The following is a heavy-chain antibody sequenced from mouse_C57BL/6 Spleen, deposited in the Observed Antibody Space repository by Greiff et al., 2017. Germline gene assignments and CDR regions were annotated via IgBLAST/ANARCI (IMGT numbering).Heavy chain of an antibody. V-gene: IGHV2-6*03. CDR1: GFSLTSYG. D-gene: IGHD1-1*01. CDR3: ARGWDYYGSNYAMDY. J-gene: IGHJ4*01. CDR2: IWSDGST. Sequence: VHLVESGPGLVAPSQSLSITCTVSGFSLTSYGVHWVRQPPGKGLEWLVVIWSDGSTTYNSALKSRLSISKDNSKSQVFLKMNSLQTDDTAMYYCARGWDYYGSNYAMDYWGQGTSVTVSS.